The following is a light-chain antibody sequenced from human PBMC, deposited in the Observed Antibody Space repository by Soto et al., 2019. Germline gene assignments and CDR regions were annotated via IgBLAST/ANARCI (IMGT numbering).Light chain of an antibody. CDR3: QQYNDWPLT. Sequence: EIVMTHSPVTLSVSPCERVTLSWRASQSVSSNLAWYQQKPGQAPSLLIYGAFTRATGIPARFSGTGSGTEFTLTISSLQSEDFALYYCQQYNDWPLTFGQGTKVDIK. J-gene: IGKJ1*01. V-gene: IGKV3-15*01. CDR1: QSVSSN. CDR2: GAF.